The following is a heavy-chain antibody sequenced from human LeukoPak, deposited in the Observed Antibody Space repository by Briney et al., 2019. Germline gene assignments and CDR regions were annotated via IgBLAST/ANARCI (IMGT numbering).Heavy chain of an antibody. V-gene: IGHV6-1*01. Sequence: SQTPSLTCALSGDSVSSHSAAWNWLRQSPSRGLAWLGRTYYRSKWYNDYAVSVESRITINPDTSKNQFYLQLNSVTPEDTAVYYCARALLVRDTSGWYWDAFDIWGQGTMVTVSS. J-gene: IGHJ3*02. D-gene: IGHD6-19*01. CDR3: ARALLVRDTSGWYWDAFDI. CDR1: GDSVSSHSAA. CDR2: TYYRSKWYN.